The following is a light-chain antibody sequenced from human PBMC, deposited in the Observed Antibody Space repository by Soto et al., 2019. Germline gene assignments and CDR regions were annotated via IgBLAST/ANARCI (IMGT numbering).Light chain of an antibody. V-gene: IGKV1-13*02. CDR3: QQFNSYPRT. J-gene: IGKJ3*01. Sequence: AIQLTHSPSSLSASVGDRVTITCRASQGISSALARYQQKPGKAPKLLIYDASSLESGVPSRFSGCGSVTDFTLTISSLQPEDFATYYCQQFNSYPRTFGPGTKVDIK. CDR1: QGISSA. CDR2: DAS.